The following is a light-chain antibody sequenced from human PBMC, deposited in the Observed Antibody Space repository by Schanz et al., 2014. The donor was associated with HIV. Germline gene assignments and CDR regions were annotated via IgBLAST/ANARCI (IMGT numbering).Light chain of an antibody. J-gene: IGLJ1*01. CDR2: DAT. CDR3: SSYTSSSTLV. CDR1: SSDVGGYNY. V-gene: IGLV2-14*01. Sequence: QSALTQPPSASGSPGQSVTISCTGTSSDVGGYNYVSWYQQHPGKAPKLVIYDATDRPSGVSNRFIGSKSGNTASLTISGLRAEDEADYYCSSYTSSSTLVFGTGTKLTVL.